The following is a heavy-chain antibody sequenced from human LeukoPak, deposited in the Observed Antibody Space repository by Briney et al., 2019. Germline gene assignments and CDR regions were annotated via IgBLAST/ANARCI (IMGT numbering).Heavy chain of an antibody. V-gene: IGHV3-21*01. CDR2: ISSSSSYI. J-gene: IGHJ3*02. CDR3: ATDGGRSYGGNSGGAFDI. D-gene: IGHD4-23*01. CDR1: GFTVSSNY. Sequence: GGSLRLSCAASGFTVSSNYMSWVRQAPGKGLEWVSSISSSSSYIYYADSVKGRFTISRDNAKNSLYLQMNSLRAEDTAVYYCATDGGRSYGGNSGGAFDIWGQGTMVTVSS.